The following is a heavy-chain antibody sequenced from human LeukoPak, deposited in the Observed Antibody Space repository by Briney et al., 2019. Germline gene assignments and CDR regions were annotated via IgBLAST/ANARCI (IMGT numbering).Heavy chain of an antibody. Sequence: GGSLRHSCAASGFTFTTHWMNWVRQAPGGGLEWLANIKPDGCDKYYADSVMGRFTIYTDNAKNSLYLQMHSLRAEGTAVYYCARDSRGTYCGGDCYAYFDNSGQGNLVTVSS. V-gene: IGHV3-7*01. D-gene: IGHD2-21*02. J-gene: IGHJ4*02. CDR1: GFTFTTHW. CDR3: ARDSRGTYCGGDCYAYFDN. CDR2: IKPDGCDK.